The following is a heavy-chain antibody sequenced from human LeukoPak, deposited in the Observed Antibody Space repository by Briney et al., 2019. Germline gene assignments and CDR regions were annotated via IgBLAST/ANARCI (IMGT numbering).Heavy chain of an antibody. CDR3: ASTYTSSWYNWYFDL. J-gene: IGHJ2*01. CDR2: FFTSGTT. Sequence: SETLSLTCTVSGGSISNYYWNWIRRPAGKGLEWIGRFFTSGTTNYNPSLKSRVTMSLDTSENQFSLKLSSVTAADTAVYFCASTYTSSWYNWYFDLWGRGTLVTVSS. CDR1: GGSISNYY. V-gene: IGHV4-4*07. D-gene: IGHD6-13*01.